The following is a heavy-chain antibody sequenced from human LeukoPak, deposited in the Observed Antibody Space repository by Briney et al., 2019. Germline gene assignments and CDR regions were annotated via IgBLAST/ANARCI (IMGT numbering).Heavy chain of an antibody. D-gene: IGHD3-22*01. CDR2: ISGSGGST. Sequence: GGSLRLSCAASGFTFSSYAMSWVRQAPGKGLEWVSAISGSGGSTYYADSVKGRFTISRDNSKNTLYLQVNSLRAEDTAVYYCAKVPDSSGYYSHWGQGTLVTVSS. CDR3: AKVPDSSGYYSH. V-gene: IGHV3-23*01. J-gene: IGHJ4*02. CDR1: GFTFSSYA.